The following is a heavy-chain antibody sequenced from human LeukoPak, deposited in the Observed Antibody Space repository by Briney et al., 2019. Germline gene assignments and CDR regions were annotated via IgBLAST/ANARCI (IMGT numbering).Heavy chain of an antibody. V-gene: IGHV3-13*01. CDR1: GFTFSSND. J-gene: IGHJ4*02. D-gene: IGHD2-8*01. CDR3: AREDCTIGAVCSSLLDH. Sequence: GGSLRLSCAASGFTFSSNDMNWVRQATGKGLEWVSAIDTAGDTYYPGSVKGRSTISRENAKNSLYLQMNSLRAEDTAVYYCAREDCTIGAVCSSLLDHWGRGTLVTVSS. CDR2: IDTAGDT.